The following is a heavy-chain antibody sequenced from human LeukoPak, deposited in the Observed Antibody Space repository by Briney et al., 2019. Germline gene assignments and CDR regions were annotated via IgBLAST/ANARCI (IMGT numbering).Heavy chain of an antibody. CDR1: GGSISTDY. D-gene: IGHD3-10*01. CDR2: IYTSGST. V-gene: IGHV4-4*07. Sequence: SETLSLTCTVTGGSISTDYWTWIRQPAWKGLEWIGLIYTSGSTNYNPSLKSRVTISLDTSKNQFSLKLTSVTAADTAVYYCASDFGYWGQGTLVTVSS. CDR3: ASDFGY. J-gene: IGHJ4*02.